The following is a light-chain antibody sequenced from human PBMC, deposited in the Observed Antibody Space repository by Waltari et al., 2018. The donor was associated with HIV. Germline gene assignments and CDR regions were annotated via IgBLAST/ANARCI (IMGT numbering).Light chain of an antibody. CDR2: EVS. J-gene: IGLJ2*01. V-gene: IGLV2-8*01. Sequence: QSALTQPPSASGSPGQSVTLSRTGTSSDVGCYNYVPWYQQHPGKAPKLMIYEVSKRPSGVPDRFSGSKSGNTASLTVSGLQAEDEADYYCSSYAGSNNFVVFGGGTKLTVL. CDR1: SSDVGCYNY. CDR3: SSYAGSNNFVV.